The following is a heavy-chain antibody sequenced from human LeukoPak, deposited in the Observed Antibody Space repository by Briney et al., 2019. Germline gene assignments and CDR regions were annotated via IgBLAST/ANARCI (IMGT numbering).Heavy chain of an antibody. CDR3: VGTFTVFGVVSTIE. J-gene: IGHJ4*02. CDR1: GFTFKLYT. D-gene: IGHD3-3*01. CDR2: ISFSGDNRGDNT. Sequence: GGSLRLSCAAFGFTFKLYTMNWVRQAPGKGLEWVSSISFSGDNRGDNTYYADSVRGRFSISRDNSQSTVFLQMSSLRVDDTAAYYCVGTFTVFGVVSTIEWGQGTLVTVSS. V-gene: IGHV3-23*01.